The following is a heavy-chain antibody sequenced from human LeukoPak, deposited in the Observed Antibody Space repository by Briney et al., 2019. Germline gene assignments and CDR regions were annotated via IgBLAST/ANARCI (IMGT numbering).Heavy chain of an antibody. CDR3: ARGGQDTVVVPAAIAFDP. CDR2: IYYSGST. CDR1: GGSISTYY. D-gene: IGHD2-2*01. Sequence: SETLSLTCTVSGGSISTYYWSWIRQPPGKGLEWIGYIYYSGSTYYNPSLKSRVTISIDTSKNQFSLKLSSVTAADTAVYYCARGGQDTVVVPAAIAFDPWGQGTLVTVSS. J-gene: IGHJ5*02. V-gene: IGHV4-59*01.